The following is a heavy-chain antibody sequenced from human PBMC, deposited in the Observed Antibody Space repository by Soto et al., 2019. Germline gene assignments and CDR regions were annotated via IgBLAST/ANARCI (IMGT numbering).Heavy chain of an antibody. V-gene: IGHV3-33*03. Sequence: PGGSLRLSCAASGFSFSSSGMHWVRQAPGKGLEWVAVIWYDGNKKYYGDSVRGRFTISRDNSKNTLYLEMNSLRAEDTAVYYCARRVIGSSRAFDIWGQGTMVTVSS. D-gene: IGHD3-10*01. CDR1: GFSFSSSG. J-gene: IGHJ3*02. CDR2: IWYDGNKK. CDR3: ARRVIGSSRAFDI.